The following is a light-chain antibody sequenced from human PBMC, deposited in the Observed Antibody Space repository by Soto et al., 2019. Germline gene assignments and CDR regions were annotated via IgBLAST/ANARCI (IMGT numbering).Light chain of an antibody. V-gene: IGLV1-40*01. CDR3: QSYDSSLGAWE. Sequence: QSVLTQPPSVSGAPGQRVSIYCTGSSSNIGAGYDVHWYQQFPGTAPKLLIYGITNRPSGVPDRFSGSKSGTSASLAITGLQAEDEADYYCQSYDSSLGAWEFGGGTKLTVL. J-gene: IGLJ2*01. CDR2: GIT. CDR1: SSNIGAGYD.